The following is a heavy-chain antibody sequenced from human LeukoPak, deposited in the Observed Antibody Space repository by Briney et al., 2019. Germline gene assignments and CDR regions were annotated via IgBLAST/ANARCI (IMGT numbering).Heavy chain of an antibody. V-gene: IGHV3-23*01. J-gene: IGHJ4*02. CDR2: ISGSGGST. CDR1: GFTFSSYA. CDR3: AKRKMSSGYYYLDY. Sequence: GGSLRLSCAASGFTFSSYALSWVRQAPGKGLEWVSAISGSGGSTYYADSVKGRFTISRDNSKNTLYLQMNSLRAGDTAVYYCAKRKMSSGYYYLDYWGQGTLVTVSS. D-gene: IGHD3-22*01.